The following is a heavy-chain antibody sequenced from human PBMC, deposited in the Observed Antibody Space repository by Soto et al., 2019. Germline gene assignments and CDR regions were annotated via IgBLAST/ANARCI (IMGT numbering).Heavy chain of an antibody. CDR1: GGTFSTYA. D-gene: IGHD5-18*01. Sequence: SVTVSCKASGGTFSTYAVNWVRQAPGQGLEWMGAITPIFGTANYAQKFQDRVSIYADESTSTVYMELSSLRSDDTAVYYCASPTASGLFWGQGTLVTVSS. CDR3: ASPTASGLF. V-gene: IGHV1-69*13. J-gene: IGHJ4*02. CDR2: ITPIFGTA.